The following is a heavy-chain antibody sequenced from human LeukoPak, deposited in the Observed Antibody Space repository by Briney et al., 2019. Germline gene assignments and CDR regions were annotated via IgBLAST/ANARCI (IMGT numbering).Heavy chain of an antibody. CDR3: ARDRGYGSGSSYRGWDY. CDR1: GYTFTSYG. V-gene: IGHV1-18*01. D-gene: IGHD3-10*01. CDR2: ISAYNGNT. J-gene: IGHJ4*02. Sequence: ASVKVSCKASGYTFTSYGISWVRQGPGQGLEWMGWISAYNGNTNYAQKLQGRVTMTTDTSTSTAYTELRSLRSDDTAVYYCARDRGYGSGSSYRGWDYWGQGTLVTVSS.